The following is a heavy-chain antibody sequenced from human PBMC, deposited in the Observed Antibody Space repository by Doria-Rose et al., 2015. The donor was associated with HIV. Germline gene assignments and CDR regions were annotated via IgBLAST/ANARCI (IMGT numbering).Heavy chain of an antibody. CDR1: GVSLSSPGMG. CDR2: IFSDDER. CDR3: ARIKSSRWYHKYYFDF. J-gene: IGHJ4*02. Sequence: QVTLKESGPVLVKPTETLTLTCTVSGVSLSSPGMGVSWIRQPPGKALEWLSNIFSDDERSYKTSLKSRLPISRGTSKSQAVLTMTDMDPVDTATYYCARIKSSRWYHKYYFDFWGQGTLVIVSA. D-gene: IGHD6-13*01. V-gene: IGHV2-26*01.